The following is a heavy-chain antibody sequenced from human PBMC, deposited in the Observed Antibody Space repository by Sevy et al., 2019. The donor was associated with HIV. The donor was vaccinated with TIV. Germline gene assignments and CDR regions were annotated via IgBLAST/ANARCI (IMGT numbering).Heavy chain of an antibody. Sequence: GGSLRLSCAASGFTFSSYAMSWVRLAPGKGLEWVSAISGSGGSTYYADSVKGRFTISRDNSKNTLYLQMNSLRAEDTAVYYCAKNPHRISSRGFLEKALIDYWGQGTLVTVSS. CDR3: AKNPHRISSRGFLEKALIDY. D-gene: IGHD3-3*01. V-gene: IGHV3-23*01. J-gene: IGHJ4*02. CDR2: ISGSGGST. CDR1: GFTFSSYA.